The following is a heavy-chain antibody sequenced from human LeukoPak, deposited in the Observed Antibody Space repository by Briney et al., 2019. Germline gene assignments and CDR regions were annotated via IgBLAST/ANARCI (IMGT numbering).Heavy chain of an antibody. CDR2: ISGSGGST. J-gene: IGHJ4*02. CDR3: AKEGYSSGWYPPHSHDY. CDR1: GFTFSSYA. Sequence: GGSLRLSCAASGFTFSSYAMSWVRQAPGKGLEWVSAISGSGGSTYYADSVKGRFTISRDNSKNTLYLQMNSLRAEDTAVYYCAKEGYSSGWYPPHSHDYWGQGTLVTVSP. V-gene: IGHV3-23*01. D-gene: IGHD6-19*01.